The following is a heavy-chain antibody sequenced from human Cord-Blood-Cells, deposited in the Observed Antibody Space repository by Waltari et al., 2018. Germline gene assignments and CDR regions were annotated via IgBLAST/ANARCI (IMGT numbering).Heavy chain of an antibody. CDR2: IYSGGST. CDR3: ARDRGYQLPDY. V-gene: IGHV3-53*01. CDR1: GFTVSSNS. J-gene: IGHJ4*02. D-gene: IGHD2-2*01. Sequence: EVQLVGSGGGLIKPGGSLRLSCAASGFTVSSNSLSWVRQAPGKGLEWVSVIYSGGSTYYADSVKGRFTISRDNSKNTLYLQMNSLRAEDTAVYYCARDRGYQLPDYWGQGTLVTVSS.